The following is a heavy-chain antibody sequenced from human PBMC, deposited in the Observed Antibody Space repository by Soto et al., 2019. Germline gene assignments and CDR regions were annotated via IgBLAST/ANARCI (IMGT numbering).Heavy chain of an antibody. Sequence: QVQLVESGGGVVQPGRSLRLSCAASGFTFSSYGMHWVRQAPGKGLEWVAVISYDGSNKYYADSVKGQFTISRDNSKNTLNLQMNSLRAEDTAMYYCARGIIAADGTYYFDYWGQGTLVTVSS. CDR2: ISYDGSNK. V-gene: IGHV3-30*03. CDR3: ARGIIAADGTYYFDY. D-gene: IGHD6-13*01. J-gene: IGHJ4*02. CDR1: GFTFSSYG.